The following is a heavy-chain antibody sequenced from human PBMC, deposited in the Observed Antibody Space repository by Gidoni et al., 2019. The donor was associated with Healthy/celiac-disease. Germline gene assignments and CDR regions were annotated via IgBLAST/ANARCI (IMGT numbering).Heavy chain of an antibody. CDR2: IYYSGST. J-gene: IGHJ3*02. V-gene: IGHV4-59*01. CDR3: ARANNWNVLHDAFDI. Sequence: EWIGYIYYSGSTNYNPSLKSRVTISVDTSKNQFSLKLSSVTAADTAVYYCARANNWNVLHDAFDIWGQGTMVTVSS. D-gene: IGHD1-20*01.